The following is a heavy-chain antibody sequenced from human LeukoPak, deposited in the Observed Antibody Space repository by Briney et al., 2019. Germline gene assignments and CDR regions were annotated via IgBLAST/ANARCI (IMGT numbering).Heavy chain of an antibody. J-gene: IGHJ3*02. D-gene: IGHD5-24*01. CDR2: IWYDGSNK. Sequence: GRSLRLSCAVSGFTFSSYGMHWVRQAPGKGLEWVAVIWYDGSNKYYADSVKGRFTISRDNSKNTLYLQMNSLRAEDTAVYYCAKVRSGRDGYPFDIWGQGTMVTVSS. V-gene: IGHV3-33*06. CDR3: AKVRSGRDGYPFDI. CDR1: GFTFSSYG.